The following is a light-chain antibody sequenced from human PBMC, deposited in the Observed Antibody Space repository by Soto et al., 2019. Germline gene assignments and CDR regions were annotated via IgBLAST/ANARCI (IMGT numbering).Light chain of an antibody. V-gene: IGLV2-14*01. CDR2: DVS. Sequence: QSALTQPASVSGSPGLSIAISCTGTSSDVGGYNSVSWYQQHPGKAPKLMIYDVSNRPSGVSNRFSRSKSGNTASLTISGLQAEDEGDYYCSSYTTGGSYVFGTGTKVTVL. CDR3: SSYTTGGSYV. CDR1: SSDVGGYNS. J-gene: IGLJ1*01.